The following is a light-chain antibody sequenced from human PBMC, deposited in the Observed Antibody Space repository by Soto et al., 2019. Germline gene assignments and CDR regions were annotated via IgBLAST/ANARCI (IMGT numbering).Light chain of an antibody. CDR1: QSVSSN. V-gene: IGKV3-15*01. J-gene: IGKJ1*01. CDR2: GAS. Sequence: EIVMTQSPATLSVSPGERATISCRASQSVSSNLAWYQQKPGQAPRLLIYGASTRATGVPARFSGSGSGTEFTLTISSLQSEDVAVYYCQQYNNWPPWTFRQGTKVEIK. CDR3: QQYNNWPPWT.